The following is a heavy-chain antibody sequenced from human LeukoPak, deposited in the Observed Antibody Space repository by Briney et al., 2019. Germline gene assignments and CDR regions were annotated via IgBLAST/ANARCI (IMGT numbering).Heavy chain of an antibody. CDR3: ARDSRFGKLLIPYFDY. CDR2: ISYDGSNK. V-gene: IGHV3-30-3*01. CDR1: GFTFSSYA. Sequence: PGGSLRLSCAASGFTFSSYAMHWVRQAPGKGLEWVAVISYDGSNKYYADSVKGRFTISRDNSKNTLYLQMNSLRAEDTAVYYCARDSRFGKLLIPYFDYWGQGTLVTVSS. D-gene: IGHD3-10*01. J-gene: IGHJ4*02.